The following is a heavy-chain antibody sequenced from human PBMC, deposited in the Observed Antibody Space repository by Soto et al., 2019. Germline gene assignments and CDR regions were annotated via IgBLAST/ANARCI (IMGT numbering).Heavy chain of an antibody. V-gene: IGHV3-53*01. CDR2: IYSGGST. CDR3: ATRTGGGSGSYQPYYYGMDV. CDR1: GFTVSSNY. Sequence: GGSLRLSCAASGFTVSSNYMSWVRQAPGKGLEWVSVIYSGGSTYYADSVKGRFTISRDNSKNTLYLQMNSLRAEDTAVYYCATRTGGGSGSYQPYYYGMDVWGQGTTVTVSS. D-gene: IGHD3-10*01. J-gene: IGHJ6*02.